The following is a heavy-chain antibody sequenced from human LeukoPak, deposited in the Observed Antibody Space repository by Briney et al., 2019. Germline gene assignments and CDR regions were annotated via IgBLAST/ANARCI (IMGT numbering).Heavy chain of an antibody. Sequence: PSETLSHTCAVYGRSFSGYYWSWIRQPPGKGLECIGEINHSGSTNYNPSLKSRVTISVDTSKNQFSLKLSSVTAADTAVDYGARGLINLLGFYYYYYYIDVWGNGTTVTVSS. CDR2: INHSGST. J-gene: IGHJ6*03. V-gene: IGHV4-34*01. CDR3: ARGLINLLGFYYYYYYIDV. D-gene: IGHD3-10*01. CDR1: GRSFSGYY.